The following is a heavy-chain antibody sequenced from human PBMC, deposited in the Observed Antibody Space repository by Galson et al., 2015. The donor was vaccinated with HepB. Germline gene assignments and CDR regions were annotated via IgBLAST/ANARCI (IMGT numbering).Heavy chain of an antibody. CDR3: ARDPEGSSSWRVASAFDI. CDR2: IIPIFGTA. CDR1: GGTFSSYA. V-gene: IGHV1-69*13. Sequence: SVKVSCKASGGTFSSYAINWVRQAPGQGLEWMGGIIPIFGTADYAQNFQGRVTITADESTSTAYMALSSLRSEDTAVYYCARDPEGSSSWRVASAFDIWGQGTMVTVSS. J-gene: IGHJ3*02. D-gene: IGHD6-13*01.